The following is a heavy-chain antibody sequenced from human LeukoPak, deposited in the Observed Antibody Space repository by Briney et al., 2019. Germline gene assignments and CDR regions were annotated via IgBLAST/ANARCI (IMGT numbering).Heavy chain of an antibody. J-gene: IGHJ5*02. CDR1: GYTFTSYD. CDR2: MNPNSGNT. CDR3: ARAFLWFGELFSLENWFDP. V-gene: IGHV1-8*01. D-gene: IGHD3-10*01. Sequence: ASVKVSCKASGYTFTSYDINWVRQATGQGLEWMGWMNPNSGNTGYAQKFQGRATMTRNTSISTAYMELSSLRSEDTAVYYCARAFLWFGELFSLENWFDPWGQGTLVTVSS.